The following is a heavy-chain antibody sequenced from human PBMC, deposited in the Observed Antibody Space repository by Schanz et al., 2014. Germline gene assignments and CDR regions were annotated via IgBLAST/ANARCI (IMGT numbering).Heavy chain of an antibody. CDR2: ISYDGSDK. V-gene: IGHV3-30*18. Sequence: VQLVESGGDLVQPGRSLRLSCAASGFTFSNYGLVWVRQAPGKGLEWLAVISYDGSDKFHADSVKGRFTISRDNSKNTLYLQMNSLRVEDTAVYYCAKDFVPLVQQLIRSGGAHLDHWGQGTLVTVSS. J-gene: IGHJ4*02. CDR1: GFTFSNYG. CDR3: AKDFVPLVQQLIRSGGAHLDH. D-gene: IGHD6-13*01.